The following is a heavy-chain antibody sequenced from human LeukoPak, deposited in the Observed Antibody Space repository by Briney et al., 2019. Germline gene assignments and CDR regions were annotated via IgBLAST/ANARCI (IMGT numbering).Heavy chain of an antibody. V-gene: IGHV3-23*01. CDR2: ISGSGGST. J-gene: IGHJ4*02. Sequence: PGGSLRLSCAASGFTFSSYVMSWVRQAPGKGLEWVSAISGSGGSTYYADSVKGRFTISRDNSKNTLYLQMNSLRAEDTAVYYCAKDLGLVVRGVVDYWGQGTLVTVSS. CDR1: GFTFSSYV. D-gene: IGHD3-10*01. CDR3: AKDLGLVVRGVVDY.